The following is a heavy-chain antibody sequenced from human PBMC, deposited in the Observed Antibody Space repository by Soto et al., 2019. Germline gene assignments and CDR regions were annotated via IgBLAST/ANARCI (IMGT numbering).Heavy chain of an antibody. V-gene: IGHV3-66*01. CDR2: IYSGGST. J-gene: IGHJ4*02. D-gene: IGHD4-17*01. Sequence: GGSLRLSCAASGFTVSSNYMSWVRQAPGKGLEWVSVIYSGGSTYYADSVKGRFTISRDNSKNTLYLQMNSLRAEDTAVYYCASPKATVTTYLRYWGQGTLVTVSS. CDR1: GFTVSSNY. CDR3: ASPKATVTTYLRY.